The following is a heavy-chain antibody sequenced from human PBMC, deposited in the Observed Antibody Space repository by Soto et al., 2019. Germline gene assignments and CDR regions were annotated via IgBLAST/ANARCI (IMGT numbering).Heavy chain of an antibody. J-gene: IGHJ5*02. D-gene: IGHD3-10*01. V-gene: IGHV3-11*01. CDR3: ARIRYYDSGSSINWFDP. CDR2: ISSSGSTI. CDR1: GFTFSDYY. Sequence: QVQLVESGGGLVKPGGSLRLSCAASGFTFSDYYMSWIRQAPGKGLEWVSYISSSGSTIYYADSVKGRFTISRDNANNSLDLQMNSLRADDTAVYYCARIRYYDSGSSINWFDPMRQGTLVTVSS.